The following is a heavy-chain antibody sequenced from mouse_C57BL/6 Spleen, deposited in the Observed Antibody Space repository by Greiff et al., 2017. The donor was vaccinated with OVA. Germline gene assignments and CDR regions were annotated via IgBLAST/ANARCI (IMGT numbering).Heavy chain of an antibody. CDR3: ARDARITRGAMDY. J-gene: IGHJ4*01. CDR2: SRNKANDYTT. V-gene: IGHV7-1*01. Sequence: EVKVVESGGGLVQSGRSLRLSCATSGFTFSDFYMEWVRQAPGKGLEWIAASRNKANDYTTEYSASVKGRFIVSRDTSQSILYLQMNALRAEDTAIYYCARDARITRGAMDYWGQGTSVTVSS. CDR1: GFTFSDFY.